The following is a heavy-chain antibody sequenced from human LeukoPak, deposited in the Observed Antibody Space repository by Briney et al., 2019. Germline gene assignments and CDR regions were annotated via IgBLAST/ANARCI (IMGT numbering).Heavy chain of an antibody. Sequence: PSETLSLSCTLSGGSISSYYWSWIRQPAGKGLEWIGRIYTSGSTNYNPSLKSRVTMSVDTSKHQFSLKLSSVTAADTAVYYCARDGHYYDSSGSYYYYCYMDVWGKGTTVTVSS. J-gene: IGHJ6*03. V-gene: IGHV4-4*07. CDR3: ARDGHYYDSSGSYYYYCYMDV. CDR2: IYTSGST. D-gene: IGHD3-22*01. CDR1: GGSISSYY.